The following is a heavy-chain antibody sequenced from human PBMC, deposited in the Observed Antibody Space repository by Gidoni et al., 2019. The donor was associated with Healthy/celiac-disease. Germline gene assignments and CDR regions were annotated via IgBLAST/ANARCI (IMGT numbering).Heavy chain of an antibody. CDR2: ISYDGSNK. D-gene: IGHD2-2*01. CDR1: GFTFSSYG. Sequence: QVQLVESGGGVVQPGRSLRLSCAASGFTFSSYGMHWVRQAPGKGLEWVAVISYDGSNKYYADSVKGRFTISRDNSKNTLYLQMNSLRAEDTAVYYWAKTLCLGYCSSTSGDAFDIWGQGTMVTVSS. V-gene: IGHV3-30*18. J-gene: IGHJ3*02. CDR3: AKTLCLGYCSSTSGDAFDI.